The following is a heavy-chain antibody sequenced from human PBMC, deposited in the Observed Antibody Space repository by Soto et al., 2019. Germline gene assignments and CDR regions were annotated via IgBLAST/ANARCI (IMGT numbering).Heavy chain of an antibody. J-gene: IGHJ4*02. V-gene: IGHV4-59*01. D-gene: IGHD3-22*01. Sequence: SETLSLTCTVSGGSISNYYWSWVRQPPGNELEWIAYIYYNGVTNYNPSLKSRVTISVDTSRNQFSLTLTSVTAADTAVYYCARGRKYYFDHTGPFYFEHWGQGTTVTFSS. CDR1: GGSISNYY. CDR2: IYYNGVT. CDR3: ARGRKYYFDHTGPFYFEH.